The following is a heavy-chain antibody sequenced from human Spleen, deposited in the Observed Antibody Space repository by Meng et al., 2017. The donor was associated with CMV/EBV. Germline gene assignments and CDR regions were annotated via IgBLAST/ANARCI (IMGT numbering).Heavy chain of an antibody. CDR1: GFSLSTSGVA. D-gene: IGHD6-13*01. CDR2: IYWDDDK. CDR3: AHKHAAGGNWFDP. J-gene: IGHJ5*02. Sequence: QITLKESGPTLVKPTQTLTLTCTFSGFSLSTSGVAVGWSRQPPGKALEWVALIYWDDDKRYSPSLTGRVSITKGASNNQVVLTLTNMHPEDTGTYYCAHKHAAGGNWFDPWGQGTLVTVSS. V-gene: IGHV2-5*02.